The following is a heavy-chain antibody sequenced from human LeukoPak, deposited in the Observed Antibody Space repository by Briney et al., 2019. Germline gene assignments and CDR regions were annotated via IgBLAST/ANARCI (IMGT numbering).Heavy chain of an antibody. CDR2: TYSNGRT. V-gene: IGHV3-66*01. J-gene: IGHJ5*02. D-gene: IGHD6-6*01. CDR1: GFTFSVYA. CDR3: ARDRRIAARPFWFDP. Sequence: GGSLRLSCAASGFTFSVYAMSWVRQAPGKGLEWVSVTYSNGRTYYADSVKGRFTISRDISKNTLYLQMNSLRVEDTAVYYCARDRRIAARPFWFDPWGQGTLVIVS.